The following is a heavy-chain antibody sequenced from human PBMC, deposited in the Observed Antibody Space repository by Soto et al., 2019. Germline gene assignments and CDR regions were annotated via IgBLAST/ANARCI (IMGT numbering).Heavy chain of an antibody. Sequence: PGGSLSLSCAASGFPFRSYAMNWVRQAPGKGLEWVSTISGSGDSTYYAAPVKGRFTVSRDNSKNTLYLHMNSLRAEDTAVYYCARDYYGSGIHWFDPWGQGTLVTVSS. CDR2: ISGSGDST. J-gene: IGHJ5*02. CDR1: GFPFRSYA. V-gene: IGHV3-23*01. CDR3: ARDYYGSGIHWFDP. D-gene: IGHD3-10*01.